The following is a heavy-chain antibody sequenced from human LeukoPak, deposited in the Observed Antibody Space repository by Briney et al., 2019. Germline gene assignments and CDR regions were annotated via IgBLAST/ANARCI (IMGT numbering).Heavy chain of an antibody. D-gene: IGHD3-22*01. CDR3: AREQYYNESSGYSELIDY. CDR1: GGTFSIYA. V-gene: IGHV1-69*04. CDR2: MIPILGIT. Sequence: ASVTVSCKSSGGTFSIYAISWVRQAPGQGQELMGSMIPILGITNYGQKFQSILTLTAHKSTSTAYKELNRPISEDTAVAYGAREQYYNESSGYSELIDYWGQGTLVTVSS. J-gene: IGHJ4*01.